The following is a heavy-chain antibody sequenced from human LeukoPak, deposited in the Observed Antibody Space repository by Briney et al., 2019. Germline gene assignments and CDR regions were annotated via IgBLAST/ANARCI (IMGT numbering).Heavy chain of an antibody. V-gene: IGHV4-59*08. Sequence: PSETLSLTCTVSGGSISSYYWSWIRQPPGKGLEWIGYIYYSGSTNYNPSLKSRVTISVDTSRNQFSLKLSSVTAADTAVYYCARHQYGGSYAPYFDYWGQGTLVTVSS. CDR3: ARHQYGGSYAPYFDY. D-gene: IGHD1-26*01. J-gene: IGHJ4*02. CDR2: IYYSGST. CDR1: GGSISSYY.